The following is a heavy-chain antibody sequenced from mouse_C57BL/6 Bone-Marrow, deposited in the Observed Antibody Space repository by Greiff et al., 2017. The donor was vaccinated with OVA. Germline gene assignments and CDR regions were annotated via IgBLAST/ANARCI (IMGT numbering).Heavy chain of an antibody. CDR3: ARKTDYGSSYRYFDV. CDR1: GFSFTSYG. CDR2: IWSGGST. Sequence: VKLVESGPGLVQPSQSLSITCTVSGFSFTSYGVHWVRQSPGKGLEWLGVIWSGGSTDYNAAFISRLSISKDNSKSQVFFKMNSLQADDTAIYYCARKTDYGSSYRYFDVWGTGTTVTVSS. V-gene: IGHV2-2*01. J-gene: IGHJ1*03. D-gene: IGHD1-1*01.